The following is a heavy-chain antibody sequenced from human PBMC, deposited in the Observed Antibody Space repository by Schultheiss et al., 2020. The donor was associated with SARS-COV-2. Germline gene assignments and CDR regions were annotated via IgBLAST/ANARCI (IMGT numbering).Heavy chain of an antibody. CDR3: AKVDGSYRV. CDR2: ISYDGSNK. V-gene: IGHV3-30*07. CDR1: GFTVSSNY. Sequence: GSLRLSCAASGFTVSSNYMSWVRQAPGKGLEWVAVISYDGSNKYYADSVKGRFTISRDNSKNTLYLQMNSLRAEDTAVYYCAKVDGSYRVWGQGTTVTVSS. J-gene: IGHJ6*02. D-gene: IGHD1-26*01.